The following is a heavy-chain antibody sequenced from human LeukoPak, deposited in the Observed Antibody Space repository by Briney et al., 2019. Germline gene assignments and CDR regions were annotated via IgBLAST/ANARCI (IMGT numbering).Heavy chain of an antibody. J-gene: IGHJ4*02. D-gene: IGHD6-19*01. CDR3: ARWSSIRVAATENY. Sequence: GGSLRLSCAASGFTFSSYSMNRVRQAPGKGLEWVSGITWNGDSIGYADSVKGRFTISRDNAKNSLYLQMNSLRAEDTALYHCARWSSIRVAATENYWGQGTLVTVSS. V-gene: IGHV3-20*01. CDR1: GFTFSSYS. CDR2: ITWNGDSI.